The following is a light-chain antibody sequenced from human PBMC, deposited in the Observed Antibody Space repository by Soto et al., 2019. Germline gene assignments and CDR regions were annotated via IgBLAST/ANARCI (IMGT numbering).Light chain of an antibody. J-gene: IGLJ1*01. CDR3: TSYTTSSTYV. CDR1: SSDVGGYNY. V-gene: IGLV2-14*01. CDR2: DVA. Sequence: QSALTQPASVSGSPGQSIAISCTGTSSDVGGYNYVSWYQQHPGKAPKLMLYDVAIRPSGVSDRFSGSKSGNTASLTISGPQAEDEADYYCTSYTTSSTYVFGTGTKLTVL.